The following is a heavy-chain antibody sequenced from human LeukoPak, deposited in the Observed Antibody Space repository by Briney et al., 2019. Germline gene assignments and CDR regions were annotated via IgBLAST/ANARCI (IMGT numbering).Heavy chain of an antibody. CDR1: GFTFSSYS. V-gene: IGHV3-21*01. D-gene: IGHD6-6*01. CDR2: ISSSSSYM. J-gene: IGHJ4*02. CDR3: ARMGLLYSSSAEAFEY. Sequence: GSLRLSCAASGFTFSSYSMNWVRQAPGKGLEWVSSISSSSSYMYYADSVKGRFTISRDKAKNSLYLQMDSLRAEDTAVYYCARMGLLYSSSAEAFEYWGQGALVTVSS.